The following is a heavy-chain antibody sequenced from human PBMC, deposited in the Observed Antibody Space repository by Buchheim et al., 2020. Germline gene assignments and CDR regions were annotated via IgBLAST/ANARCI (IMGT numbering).Heavy chain of an antibody. CDR2: INHSGST. CDR3: ARGRGQWLVHNSPFDY. Sequence: QVQLQQWGAGLLKPSETLPLTCAVYGGSFSGYYWSWIRQPPGKGLEWIGEINHSGSTTYNPSLKSRGTISVDTSKNQFSLKLSSVTAADTAVYYCARGRGQWLVHNSPFDYWGQGTL. CDR1: GGSFSGYY. D-gene: IGHD6-19*01. V-gene: IGHV4-34*01. J-gene: IGHJ4*02.